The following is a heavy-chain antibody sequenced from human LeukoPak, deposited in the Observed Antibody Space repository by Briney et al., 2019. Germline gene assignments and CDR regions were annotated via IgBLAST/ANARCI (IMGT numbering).Heavy chain of an antibody. CDR1: GYTFTSYD. CDR2: MNPNSGNT. D-gene: IGHD2-2*01. Sequence: GASVKVSCKASGYTFTSYDINWVRQATGQGLEWMGWMNPNSGNTGYAQEFQGRVTMTRNTSISTAYMELSSLRSEDTAVYYCARGMPYTNNWFDPWGQGTLVTVSS. V-gene: IGHV1-8*01. CDR3: ARGMPYTNNWFDP. J-gene: IGHJ5*02.